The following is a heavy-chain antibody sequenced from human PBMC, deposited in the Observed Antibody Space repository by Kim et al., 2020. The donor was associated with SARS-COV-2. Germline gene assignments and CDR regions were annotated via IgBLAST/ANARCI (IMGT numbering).Heavy chain of an antibody. CDR3: ARLSSTSRLGYYYGMDV. J-gene: IGHJ6*02. V-gene: IGHV4-34*01. Sequence: KSRVTISVDTSKNQFSLKLSSVTAADTAVYYCARLSSTSRLGYYYGMDVWGQGTTVTVSS. D-gene: IGHD2-2*01.